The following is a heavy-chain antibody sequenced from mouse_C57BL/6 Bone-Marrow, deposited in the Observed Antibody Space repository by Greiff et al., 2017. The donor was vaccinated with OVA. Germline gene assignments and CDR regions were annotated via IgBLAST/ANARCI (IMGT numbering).Heavy chain of an antibody. D-gene: IGHD2-10*02. CDR3: AREGYGNYPAWFAY. CDR1: GYTFTSYW. Sequence: QVQLQQSGAELVMPGASVKLSCKASGYTFTSYWMHWVKQRPGQGLEWIGEIDPSDSYTNYNQKFKGKSTLTVDKSSSTAYMQLSSLTSEDSAVYYCAREGYGNYPAWFAYWGQGTLVTVSA. V-gene: IGHV1-69*01. CDR2: IDPSDSYT. J-gene: IGHJ3*01.